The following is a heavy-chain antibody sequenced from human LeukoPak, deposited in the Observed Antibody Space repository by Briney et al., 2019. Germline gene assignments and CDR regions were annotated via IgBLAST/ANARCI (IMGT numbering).Heavy chain of an antibody. V-gene: IGHV4-39*01. CDR3: ARVSPNTVTTLQYFDY. D-gene: IGHD4-17*01. Sequence: ETLSLTCTVSGGSISSTTYYWGWIRQSPGKGLEWIGSISYSGSTYYNPSFQNRVSISVDTSKSLFSLNLSSVTAADTAVYYCARVSPNTVTTLQYFDYWGQGTLVTVSS. CDR1: GGSISSTTYY. CDR2: ISYSGST. J-gene: IGHJ4*02.